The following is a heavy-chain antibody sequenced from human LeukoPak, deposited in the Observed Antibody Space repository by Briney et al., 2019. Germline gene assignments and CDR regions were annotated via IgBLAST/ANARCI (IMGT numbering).Heavy chain of an antibody. J-gene: IGHJ4*02. V-gene: IGHV1-2*02. Sequence: GASVKVSCKASGYTFTGYYMHWVRQAPGQGLEWMGWINPNSGGTNYAQKFQGRVTTTRDTSISTAYMELSRLRSDDTAAYYCARDFPPDDYWGQGTLVTVSS. CDR3: ARDFPPDDY. CDR2: INPNSGGT. CDR1: GYTFTGYY.